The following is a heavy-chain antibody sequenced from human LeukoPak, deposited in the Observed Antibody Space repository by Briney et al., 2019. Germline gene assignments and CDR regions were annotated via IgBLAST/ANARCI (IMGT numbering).Heavy chain of an antibody. J-gene: IGHJ6*02. D-gene: IGHD3-22*01. Sequence: GESLKISCKGSGYSFTSYWIGWVRQMPRKGLEWMGIIYPGDSDTRYSPSFQGQVTISADKSISTAYLQWSSLKASDTAMYYCARHPYYYDSSGYYQTYYYYGMDVWGQGTTVTVSS. CDR1: GYSFTSYW. CDR2: IYPGDSDT. CDR3: ARHPYYYDSSGYYQTYYYYGMDV. V-gene: IGHV5-51*01.